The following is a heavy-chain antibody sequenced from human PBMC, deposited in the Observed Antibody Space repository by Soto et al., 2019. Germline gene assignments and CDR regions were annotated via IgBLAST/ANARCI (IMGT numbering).Heavy chain of an antibody. CDR1: GGSFSGYY. CDR3: ARGVRQLVRFFATSTKGIDA. CDR2: INHSGST. J-gene: IGHJ6*02. D-gene: IGHD6-6*01. Sequence: SETLSLTCAVYGGSFSGYYWSWIRQPPGKGLEWIGEINHSGSTNYNPSLKSRVTISVDTSKNQFSLKLSSVTAADTAVYYCARGVRQLVRFFATSTKGIDAWAQGDTVPVSS. V-gene: IGHV4-34*01.